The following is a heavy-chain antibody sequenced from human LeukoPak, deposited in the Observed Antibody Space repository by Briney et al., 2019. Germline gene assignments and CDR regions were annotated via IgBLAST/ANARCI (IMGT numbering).Heavy chain of an antibody. Sequence: KASETLSLTCTVSGGSISSGSYYWSWIRQPAGKGLEWIGRIYTSGSTNCNPSLKSRVTISVDTSKNQFSLKLSSVTAADTAVYYCARVAVAGGGVDYWGQGTLVTVSS. CDR3: ARVAVAGGGVDY. D-gene: IGHD6-19*01. J-gene: IGHJ4*02. V-gene: IGHV4-61*02. CDR2: IYTSGST. CDR1: GGSISSGSYY.